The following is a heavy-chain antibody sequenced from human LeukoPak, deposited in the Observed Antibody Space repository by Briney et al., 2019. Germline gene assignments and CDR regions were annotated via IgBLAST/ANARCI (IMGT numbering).Heavy chain of an antibody. Sequence: PSETLSLTCTVSGGSISSYYWSWIRQPPGKGLEWIGYIYYSGSTNYNPSLKSRVTISVDKSKNQFSLKLSSVTAADTAVYYCARAGGGIAAAGNWGQGTLVTVSS. V-gene: IGHV4-59*12. J-gene: IGHJ4*02. CDR3: ARAGGGIAAAGN. CDR1: GGSISSYY. CDR2: IYYSGST. D-gene: IGHD6-13*01.